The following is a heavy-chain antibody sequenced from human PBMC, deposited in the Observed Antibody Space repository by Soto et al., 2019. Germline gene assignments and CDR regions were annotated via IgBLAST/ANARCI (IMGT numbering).Heavy chain of an antibody. CDR3: AREQSTTRLDSDFDY. CDR1: GGTFSSYA. CDR2: IIPIFGTA. J-gene: IGHJ4*02. D-gene: IGHD2-2*01. V-gene: IGHV1-69*12. Sequence: QVQLVQSGAEVKKPGSSVKVSCKASGGTFSSYAISWVRQAPGQGLEWMGGIIPIFGTANYARKFQGRVTITADESTSTAYMELSSLRSEDTAVHYCAREQSTTRLDSDFDYWGQGTLVTVSS.